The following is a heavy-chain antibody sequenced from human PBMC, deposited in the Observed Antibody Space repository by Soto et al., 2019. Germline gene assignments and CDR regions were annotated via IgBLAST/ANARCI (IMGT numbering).Heavy chain of an antibody. CDR3: VRVVGATDSDWFDP. J-gene: IGHJ5*02. V-gene: IGHV1-69*13. CDR2: IIPIFGTA. CDR1: GGTFSSYA. Sequence: SVKVSCKASGGTFSSYAISWVRQAPGQGLEWMGGIIPIFGTANYAQKFQGRVTITADESTSTAYMELSSLRSEDTAVYYCVRVVGATDSDWFDPWGQGTLVTVSS. D-gene: IGHD1-26*01.